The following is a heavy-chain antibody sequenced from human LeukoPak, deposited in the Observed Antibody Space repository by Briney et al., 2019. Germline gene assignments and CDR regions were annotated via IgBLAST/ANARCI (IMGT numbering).Heavy chain of an antibody. V-gene: IGHV1-18*01. CDR3: ARDPGDIVVVPAAMAPGYYYYGMDV. CDR2: ISAYNGNT. D-gene: IGHD2-2*01. J-gene: IGHJ6*02. Sequence: ASVKVSCKASGYTFTSYGISWVRQAPGQGLEWMGWISAYNGNTNYAQKLQGRVTMTTDTSTSTAYMELRSLRSDDTAVYYCARDPGDIVVVPAAMAPGYYYYGMDVWGQGTTVTVSS. CDR1: GYTFTSYG.